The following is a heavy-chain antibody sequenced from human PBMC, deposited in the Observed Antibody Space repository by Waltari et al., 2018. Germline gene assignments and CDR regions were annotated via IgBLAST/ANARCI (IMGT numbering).Heavy chain of an antibody. Sequence: QVQLQQWGAGLLKPSETLSLTCAVYGGSLSTYYWTWIRQSPGKGLEWIGEIIHSGSTYYNPSLMSRVTISVDTSKNQFSLGLTSVTAADTAVYYCARGRGVDNGGWFDPWGQGTLVTVSS. CDR2: IIHSGST. V-gene: IGHV4-34*02. D-gene: IGHD3-16*01. CDR3: ARGRGVDNGGWFDP. CDR1: GGSLSTYY. J-gene: IGHJ5*02.